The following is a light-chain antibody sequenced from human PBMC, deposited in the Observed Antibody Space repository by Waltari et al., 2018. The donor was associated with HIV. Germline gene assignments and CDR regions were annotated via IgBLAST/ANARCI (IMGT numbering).Light chain of an antibody. J-gene: IGKJ2*01. CDR3: QQCYDVVYT. V-gene: IGKV1-33*01. CDR2: DAV. Sequence: DTQMTQSTSSLSASVGDRITITCQASQDIGNYLNWYQHKPGKAPKLLIYDAVNLEAGVPSRFRGSGAGTHFTFTISSLQPEDIATYYCQQCYDVVYTFAQGTKLDIK. CDR1: QDIGNY.